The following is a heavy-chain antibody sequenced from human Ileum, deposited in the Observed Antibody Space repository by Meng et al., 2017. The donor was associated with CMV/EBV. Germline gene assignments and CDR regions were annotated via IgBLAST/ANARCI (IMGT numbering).Heavy chain of an antibody. D-gene: IGHD7-27*01. CDR3: ARDNWGSDY. Sequence: VQVVQSGAEVKKPGASVRVSCKTSGYSFTVYTIHWARQAPGQGLEWMGRINTYTGDTYYAQKFRGRVTMTRDTSISTAYMELSGLRSDDTAIYYCARDNWGSDYWGQGTLVTVSS. CDR2: INTYTGDT. CDR1: GYSFTVYT. V-gene: IGHV1-2*06. J-gene: IGHJ4*02.